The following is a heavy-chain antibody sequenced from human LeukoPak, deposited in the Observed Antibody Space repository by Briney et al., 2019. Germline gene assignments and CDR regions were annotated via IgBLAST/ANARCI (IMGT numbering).Heavy chain of an antibody. Sequence: PGGSLRLSCVASGFTFSSYWMSWVRQAPGKGLECVADIKQDGSEKYYVDSVKGRFTISRDNAKNSLYLQMNSLRAGDTAVYYCARGGYSYWGLDYWGQGTLVTVSS. CDR3: ARGGYSYWGLDY. V-gene: IGHV3-7*01. CDR2: IKQDGSEK. D-gene: IGHD5-18*01. CDR1: GFTFSSYW. J-gene: IGHJ4*02.